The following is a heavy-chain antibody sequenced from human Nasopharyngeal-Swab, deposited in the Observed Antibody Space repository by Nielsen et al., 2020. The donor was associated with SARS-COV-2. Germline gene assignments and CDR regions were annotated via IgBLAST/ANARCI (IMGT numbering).Heavy chain of an antibody. D-gene: IGHD4-11*01. V-gene: IGHV4-59*11. CDR1: GGSISSHY. Sequence: SETLSLTCTVSGGSISSHYWSWIRQPPGKGLEWIGYIYYGGSTNYNSSLRSRVTISVDTANNQISLRLSSVTAADTAVYYCARADVTTWHYYGMDVWGQGTTVTVSS. J-gene: IGHJ6*02. CDR2: IYYGGST. CDR3: ARADVTTWHYYGMDV.